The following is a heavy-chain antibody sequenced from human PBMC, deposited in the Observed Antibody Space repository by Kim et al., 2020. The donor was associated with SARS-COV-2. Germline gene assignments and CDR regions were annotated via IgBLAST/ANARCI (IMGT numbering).Heavy chain of an antibody. J-gene: IGHJ4*02. CDR2: ISSSSSYI. V-gene: IGHV3-21*04. Sequence: GGSLRLSCAASGFTFSSYSMNWVRQAPGKGLEWVSSISSSSSYIYYADSVKGRFTISRDNAKNSLYLQMNSLRAEDTAVYYCAREGIYDILTGSFDYWGQGTLVTVSS. D-gene: IGHD3-9*01. CDR1: GFTFSSYS. CDR3: AREGIYDILTGSFDY.